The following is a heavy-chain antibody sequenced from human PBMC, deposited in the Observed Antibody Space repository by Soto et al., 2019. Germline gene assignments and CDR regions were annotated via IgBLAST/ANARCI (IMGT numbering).Heavy chain of an antibody. V-gene: IGHV1-69*06. D-gene: IGHD3-16*01. J-gene: IGHJ4*02. CDR2: IIPIVDTT. Sequence: QGQLVPSGAEVKKPGSSVKVYCKASGGTFSSYIINWVRQAPGQGLEWMGGIIPIVDTTTYAQKFRGRVTITADKTKTTAYMEWSSLTSEDTAVYYCAMHGGGFGWVWGQGTLVTVSS. CDR3: AMHGGGFGWV. CDR1: GGTFSSYI.